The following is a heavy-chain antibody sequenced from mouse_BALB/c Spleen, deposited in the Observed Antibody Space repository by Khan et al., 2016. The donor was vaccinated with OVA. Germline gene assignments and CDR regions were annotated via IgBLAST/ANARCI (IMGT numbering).Heavy chain of an antibody. CDR3: AKCTPDYYSMDY. V-gene: IGHV2-3*01. CDR2: IWGDGTT. Sequence: QVQLKQSGPGLVAPSQSLSFTCTVSGFSLISYGVSWVRQPPGKGLEWLGVIWGDGTTNYHSTLISRLIISKDNSKSQVFLKLNSLQTDDTATHYCAKCTPDYYSMDYWGQGTSVTVSS. J-gene: IGHJ4*01. CDR1: GFSLISYG.